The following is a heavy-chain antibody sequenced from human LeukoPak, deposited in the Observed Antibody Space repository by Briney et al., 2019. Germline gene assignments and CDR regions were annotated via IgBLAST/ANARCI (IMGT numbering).Heavy chain of an antibody. CDR1: GYTFTTDY. D-gene: IGHD3-10*01. J-gene: IGHJ4*02. CDR3: AREPTAGSCYFDS. V-gene: IGHV1-46*01. Sequence: ASVKVSCKASGYTFTTDYIHWVRQAPGQGLEWMGIINPSGGSTTYAQKFQGRVIMTGDTSTSTVYMELRSLRSEDTAVYYCAREPTAGSCYFDSWGQGTLVTVSS. CDR2: INPSGGST.